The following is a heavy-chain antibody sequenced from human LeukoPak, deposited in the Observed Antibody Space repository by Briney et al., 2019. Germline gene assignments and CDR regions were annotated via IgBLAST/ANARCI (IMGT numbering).Heavy chain of an antibody. V-gene: IGHV3-30-3*01. J-gene: IGHJ3*02. Sequence: GGSLRLSCAASGFTFNNYDMHWVRQAPGKGLEWVAVISHDGSNNYHADSVKGRFTISRDNSKNTLYLQMNSLRGEDTAVYYCARDLSGSYALDIWGQGTMVTVSS. D-gene: IGHD1-26*01. CDR1: GFTFNNYD. CDR2: ISHDGSNN. CDR3: ARDLSGSYALDI.